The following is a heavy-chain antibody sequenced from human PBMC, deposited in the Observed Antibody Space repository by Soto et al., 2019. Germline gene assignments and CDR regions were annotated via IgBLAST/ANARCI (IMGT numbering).Heavy chain of an antibody. J-gene: IGHJ4*02. CDR3: ARLGSGSWYIYDY. V-gene: IGHV5-51*01. CDR2: IYPCDSDT. CDR1: GYSFTSYW. Sequence: PGESLKISCKGSGYSFTSYWICWVREMAGKGLEWMGIIYPCDSDTGYSPSFQGQVTISADKSISTAYLQWSSLKASDTAMYYCARLGSGSWYIYDYWGQGTLVTVSS. D-gene: IGHD6-13*01.